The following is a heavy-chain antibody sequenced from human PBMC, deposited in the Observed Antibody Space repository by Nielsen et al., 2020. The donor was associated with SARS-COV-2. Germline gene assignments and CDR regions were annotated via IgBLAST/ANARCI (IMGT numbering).Heavy chain of an antibody. CDR2: ISGSDDST. D-gene: IGHD3-22*01. V-gene: IGHV3-23*01. CDR1: GFTFNNFA. Sequence: GESLKISCAASGFTFNNFAMSWVRQAPGKGLEWVSTISGSDDSTYYADSVKGRFTISRDDSKNTLYLQMNSLRAEDTAVYYCARVDRDYYHSSGPFDYWGQGALVTVSS. CDR3: ARVDRDYYHSSGPFDY. J-gene: IGHJ4*02.